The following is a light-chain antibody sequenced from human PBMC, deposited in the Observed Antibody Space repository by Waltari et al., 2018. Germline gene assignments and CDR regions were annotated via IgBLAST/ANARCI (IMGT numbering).Light chain of an antibody. CDR1: QTINNW. V-gene: IGKV1-5*03. Sequence: DIQMTQSPSTLSASVGDKVTITFRASQTINNWLALYQLKPGKAPKRLIYGASTLDSGVPSRFTGSQSETDFTLTISSLQPDDFATYYCQQYHTFSGSFGQGTKVEVK. J-gene: IGKJ1*01. CDR2: GAS. CDR3: QQYHTFSGS.